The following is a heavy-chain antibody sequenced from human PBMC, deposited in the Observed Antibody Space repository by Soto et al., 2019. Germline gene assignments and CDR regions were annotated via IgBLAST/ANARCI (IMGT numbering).Heavy chain of an antibody. CDR2: ISWNSGSI. V-gene: IGHV3-9*01. D-gene: IGHD4-17*01. J-gene: IGHJ4*02. Sequence: GGSLRLSCAASGFTFDDYAMHWVRQAPGKGLEWVSGISWNSGSIGYADSVKGRFTISRDNAKNSLYLQMNSLRAEDTALYYCAATYGDYLVYFDYWGQGTLVTVSS. CDR3: AATYGDYLVYFDY. CDR1: GFTFDDYA.